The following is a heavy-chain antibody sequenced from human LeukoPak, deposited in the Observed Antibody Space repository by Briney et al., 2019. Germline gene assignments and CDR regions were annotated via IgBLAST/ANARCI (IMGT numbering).Heavy chain of an antibody. Sequence: GGSLRLSCAASGFTFRSYWMGWVRQAPGKGLEWVANIKEDGSDKYYVDSVKGRFTISRDNSKNTLYLQMNSLRAEDTAVYYCAKDRFSGYSGYEGGVYYFGYWGQGTLVTVSS. CDR1: GFTFRSYW. V-gene: IGHV3-7*03. CDR2: IKEDGSDK. D-gene: IGHD5-12*01. CDR3: AKDRFSGYSGYEGGVYYFGY. J-gene: IGHJ4*02.